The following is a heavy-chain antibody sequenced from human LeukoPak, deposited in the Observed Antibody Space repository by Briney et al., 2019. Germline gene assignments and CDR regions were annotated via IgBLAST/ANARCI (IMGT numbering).Heavy chain of an antibody. CDR2: ISGSGGST. V-gene: IGHV3-23*01. J-gene: IGHJ4*02. CDR1: GFSFSSYA. CDR3: AKGQPIQLWFFDY. D-gene: IGHD5-18*01. Sequence: GGSLRLLCEASGFSFSSYAMSWVLQAPGYGLQSFSAISGSGGSTYYADSVKGRFTISRDNSKNTLYLQMNSLRAEDTAVYYCAKGQPIQLWFFDYWGQGTLVTVSS.